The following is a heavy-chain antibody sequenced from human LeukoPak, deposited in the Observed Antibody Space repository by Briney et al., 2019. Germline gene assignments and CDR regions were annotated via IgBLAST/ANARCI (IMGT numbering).Heavy chain of an antibody. Sequence: SETLSLTCTVSGDSISSSSHYWGWIRQPPGKGPEWIGRIYDSGSTYYNPSLKNRVTISVDTSKNQFPLTLSSVTAADTAVYFCAIHRGDYGSGSKLDCWGQGTLVTVSS. CDR2: IYDSGST. J-gene: IGHJ4*02. CDR3: AIHRGDYGSGSKLDC. V-gene: IGHV4-39*01. D-gene: IGHD3-10*01. CDR1: GDSISSSSHY.